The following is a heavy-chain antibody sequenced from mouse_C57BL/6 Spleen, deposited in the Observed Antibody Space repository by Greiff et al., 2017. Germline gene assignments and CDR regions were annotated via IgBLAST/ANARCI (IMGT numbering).Heavy chain of an antibody. V-gene: IGHV14-4*01. Sequence: VQLKQPGAELVKPGASVKLSCKASGYTFTSYWMHWVKQRPEQGLEWIGWIDPENGDTEYASKFQGKATITADTSSNTAYLQLSSLTSEDTAVXYCTTRVNYYYAMDYWGQGTSVTVSS. J-gene: IGHJ4*01. CDR2: IDPENGDT. CDR3: TTRVNYYYAMDY. CDR1: GYTFTSYW. D-gene: IGHD2-1*01.